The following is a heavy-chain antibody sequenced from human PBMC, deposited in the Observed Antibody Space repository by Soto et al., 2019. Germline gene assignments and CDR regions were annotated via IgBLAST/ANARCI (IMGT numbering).Heavy chain of an antibody. CDR2: INHSGSA. CDR1: GGSFSGYI. D-gene: IGHD1-26*01. V-gene: IGHV4-34*01. J-gene: IGHJ4*02. Sequence: QVQLQQSGAGLLKPSETQSLTCDVYGGSFSGYIWTWIRQTPGKGLQWIGQINHSGSANYNPSLNSRVTISVHKSNTQFSLELRSVTAADTAVYYCARGLITGSQYSGGWYYFDSWGQGTQVTVSS. CDR3: ARGLITGSQYSGGWYYFDS.